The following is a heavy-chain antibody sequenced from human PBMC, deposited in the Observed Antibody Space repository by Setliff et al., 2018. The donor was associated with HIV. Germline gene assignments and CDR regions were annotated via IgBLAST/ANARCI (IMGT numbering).Heavy chain of an antibody. V-gene: IGHV1-18*01. CDR2: INNGNT. CDR1: GYIFTNYG. CDR3: ATDAYHDFLTGPTPGAFDI. J-gene: IGHJ3*02. Sequence: GASVKVSCKASGYIFTNYGITWVRQAPGQGLEWVGWINNGNTHYAQKLQGRVTMTEDTATETAYMELSSLRSEDTAVYYCATDAYHDFLTGPTPGAFDIWGQGTVVTVSS. D-gene: IGHD3-9*01.